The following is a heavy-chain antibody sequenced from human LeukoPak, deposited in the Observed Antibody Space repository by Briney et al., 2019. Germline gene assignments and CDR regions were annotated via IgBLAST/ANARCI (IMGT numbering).Heavy chain of an antibody. CDR1: GYTFTGYY. Sequence: GASVKVSCKASGYTFTGYYMHWVRQAPGQGLEWMGWINPNSGGTNYAQKFQGRVTMTRDTSIGTAYMELSRLRSDDTAVYYCARGVPFYGSGSWNYYYYYMDVWGKGTTVTVSS. V-gene: IGHV1-2*02. D-gene: IGHD3-10*01. J-gene: IGHJ6*03. CDR2: INPNSGGT. CDR3: ARGVPFYGSGSWNYYYYYMDV.